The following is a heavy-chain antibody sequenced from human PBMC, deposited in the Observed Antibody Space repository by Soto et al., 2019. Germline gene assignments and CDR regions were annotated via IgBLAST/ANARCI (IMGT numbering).Heavy chain of an antibody. CDR3: AREGYCSGGSCPGHNWFDP. V-gene: IGHV1-2*02. Sequence: ASVKVSCKASGYTFTAYYIHWVRQAPGQGLEWMGWINPNSGGTNYAQKFQGRVTMTRDTSISTAYMELSGLRSEDTAVYYCAREGYCSGGSCPGHNWFDPWGQGTLVTVSS. CDR2: INPNSGGT. J-gene: IGHJ5*02. D-gene: IGHD2-15*01. CDR1: GYTFTAYY.